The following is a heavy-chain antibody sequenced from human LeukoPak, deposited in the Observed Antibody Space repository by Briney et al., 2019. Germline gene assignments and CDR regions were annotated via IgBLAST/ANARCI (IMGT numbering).Heavy chain of an antibody. CDR1: GGSISSYY. D-gene: IGHD6-19*01. CDR3: ARRIAVAGHFDY. Sequence: SETLSLTCTVSGGSISSYYWSWIRQPPGKGLEWIGYIYYSGSTNYNPSLKSRVTISLDTSKNQFSLKLSSVTAADTAVYYCARRIAVAGHFDYWGQGTLVTVSS. V-gene: IGHV4-59*08. CDR2: IYYSGST. J-gene: IGHJ4*02.